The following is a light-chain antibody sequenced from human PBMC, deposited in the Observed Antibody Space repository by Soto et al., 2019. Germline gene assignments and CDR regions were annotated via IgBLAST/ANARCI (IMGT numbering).Light chain of an antibody. V-gene: IGKV3-11*01. CDR3: QQRNNWPPIT. Sequence: EIVLTQSPGTLSLSPWERATLSCMASQSVSSSYLAWYQQKPGQAPRLLIYDASNRATGIPARFSGSGSGTDFTLTIDNLQPEDFAIYYCQQRNNWPPITFGQGTRLQIK. J-gene: IGKJ5*01. CDR1: QSVSSSY. CDR2: DAS.